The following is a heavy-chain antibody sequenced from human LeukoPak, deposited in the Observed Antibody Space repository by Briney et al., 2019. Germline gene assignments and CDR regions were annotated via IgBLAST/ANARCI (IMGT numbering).Heavy chain of an antibody. D-gene: IGHD3-22*01. J-gene: IGHJ4*02. V-gene: IGHV4-31*02. CDR3: ATTPRYYYDSSGFGY. CDR2: IYYSASS. Sequence: YIYYSASSYYNPSLKSRVTISVDTSKNQFSLKLSSVTAADTAVYYCATTPRYYYDSSGFGYWGQGTLVTVSS.